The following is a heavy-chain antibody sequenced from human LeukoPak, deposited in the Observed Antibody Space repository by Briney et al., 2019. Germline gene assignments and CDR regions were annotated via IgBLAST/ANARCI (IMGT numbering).Heavy chain of an antibody. J-gene: IGHJ4*02. V-gene: IGHV1-8*03. CDR3: ARAKRWLQAFDY. Sequence: ASVKVSCKASGYTFTSYDINWVRQATGQGLEWMGWMNPNSGNTGYAQKFQGRVTITRNTSISTAYMELSSLRSEDTAVYYCARAKRWLQAFDYWGQGTLVTVSS. CDR2: MNPNSGNT. CDR1: GYTFTSYD. D-gene: IGHD5-24*01.